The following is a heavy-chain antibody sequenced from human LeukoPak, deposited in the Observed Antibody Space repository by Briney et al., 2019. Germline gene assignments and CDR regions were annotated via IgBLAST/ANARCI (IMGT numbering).Heavy chain of an antibody. CDR1: GGSISSSSYY. D-gene: IGHD3-22*01. Sequence: PSETLSLTCTVSGGSISSSSYYWGWIRQPPGKGLEWIGSIYYSGSTYYNPSLKSRVTISVDTSKNQFSLKLSSVTAADTAVYYCASSGLYYYDTSGPSEGFYFDYWGPGTLVTVSS. CDR2: IYYSGST. J-gene: IGHJ4*02. V-gene: IGHV4-39*01. CDR3: ASSGLYYYDTSGPSEGFYFDY.